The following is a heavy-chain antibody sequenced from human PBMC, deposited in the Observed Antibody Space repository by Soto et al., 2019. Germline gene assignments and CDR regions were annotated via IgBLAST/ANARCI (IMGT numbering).Heavy chain of an antibody. CDR3: ASDRGYCSGAGCSSDWFDP. D-gene: IGHD2-15*01. CDR2: INPYNGNT. CDR1: GYTFTSYG. V-gene: IGHV1-18*01. J-gene: IGHJ5*02. Sequence: QVQLVQSGAEVKKPGASVEVSCKASGYTFTSYGISWVRQAPGQGLEWMGWINPYNGNTNYAQKLQGRVTMTTHTSTSTAYMDLRSLRSDDTAFYYCASDRGYCSGAGCSSDWFDPWGQGTLVTVSS.